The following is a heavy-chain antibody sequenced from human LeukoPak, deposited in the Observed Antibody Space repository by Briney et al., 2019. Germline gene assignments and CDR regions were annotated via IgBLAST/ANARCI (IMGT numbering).Heavy chain of an antibody. Sequence: QPGGSLRLSCAASGLTVSTNYMSWVRQAPGKGLEWVSAISGSGGSTYYADSVKGRFTISRDNSKNTLYLQMNSLRAEDTAVYYCAKERSSSWYGYNWFDPWGQGTLVTVSS. CDR3: AKERSSSWYGYNWFDP. CDR2: ISGSGGST. J-gene: IGHJ5*02. CDR1: GLTVSTNY. V-gene: IGHV3-23*01. D-gene: IGHD6-13*01.